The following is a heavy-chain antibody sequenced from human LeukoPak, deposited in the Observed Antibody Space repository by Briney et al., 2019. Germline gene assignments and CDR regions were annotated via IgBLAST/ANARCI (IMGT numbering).Heavy chain of an antibody. V-gene: IGHV3-23*01. CDR1: GFTFSAFA. J-gene: IGHJ4*02. CDR3: AKDLSYTSGASDH. D-gene: IGHD6-19*01. CDR2: ITDDGYNT. Sequence: GGSLRLSCAASGFTFSAFAMTWVRQAPGKGLEWVSTITDDGYNTYSADSVKGRITFSRDNSKNTLSLQLISLRAEDTAVYYCAKDLSYTSGASDHWGQGTLVTVSS.